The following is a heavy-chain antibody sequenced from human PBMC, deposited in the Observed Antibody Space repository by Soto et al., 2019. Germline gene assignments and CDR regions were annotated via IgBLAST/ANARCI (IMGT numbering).Heavy chain of an antibody. CDR3: ARRGSGSYYDY. Sequence: EVQLLESGGGLVQPGGSLRLSCAASGFTFSSYAMRWVREAPGKGLEWVSAISGSGGSTYYADSVKGRFTISRDNSKNTLYLQMNSLRAEDTAVYYCARRGSGSYYDYWGQGTLVTVSS. CDR2: ISGSGGST. D-gene: IGHD1-26*01. CDR1: GFTFSSYA. J-gene: IGHJ4*02. V-gene: IGHV3-23*01.